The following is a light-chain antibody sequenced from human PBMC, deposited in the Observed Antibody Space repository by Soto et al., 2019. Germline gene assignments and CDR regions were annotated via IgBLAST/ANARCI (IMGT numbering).Light chain of an antibody. CDR3: VLYVGSGIWV. CDR1: SGSVSTSTY. J-gene: IGLJ3*02. V-gene: IGLV8-61*01. Sequence: QTVVTQEPSFSVSPGGTVTLTCGLSSGSVSTSTYPSWYQQTPGQAPRMLIYSTNTRSSGVPDRFSGSILGNKAALTITGAQADDESDYYCVLYVGSGIWVFGGGTKVTVL. CDR2: STN.